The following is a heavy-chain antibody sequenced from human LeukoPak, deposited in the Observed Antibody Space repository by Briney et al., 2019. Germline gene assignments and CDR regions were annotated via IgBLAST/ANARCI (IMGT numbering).Heavy chain of an antibody. D-gene: IGHD5-12*01. CDR2: ISYDGSNK. J-gene: IGHJ6*02. CDR3: AREYSDYGYYYNMEV. V-gene: IGHV3-30-3*01. CDR1: GFTFSSFA. Sequence: GRSLRLPCAASGFTFSSFAIHWVRQAPGKGLEWVALISYDGSNKYYADSVKGRFTISRDNSNNTLYLQMNSLRAEDTAVYYCAREYSDYGYYYNMEVWGQGTTVTVSS.